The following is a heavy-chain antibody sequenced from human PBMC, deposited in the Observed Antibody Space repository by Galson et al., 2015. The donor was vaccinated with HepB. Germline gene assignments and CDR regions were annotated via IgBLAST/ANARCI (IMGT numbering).Heavy chain of an antibody. Sequence: QSGAEVKKPGESLRISCKGSGYSFTSYWISWVRQMPGKGLEWMGRIDPSDSYTNYSPSFQGHVTISADKSISTAYLQWSSLKASDTAMYYCARHYCSGGSCYSYWFDPWGQGTLVTVSS. J-gene: IGHJ5*02. V-gene: IGHV5-10-1*01. CDR1: GYSFTSYW. CDR3: ARHYCSGGSCYSYWFDP. CDR2: IDPSDSYT. D-gene: IGHD2-15*01.